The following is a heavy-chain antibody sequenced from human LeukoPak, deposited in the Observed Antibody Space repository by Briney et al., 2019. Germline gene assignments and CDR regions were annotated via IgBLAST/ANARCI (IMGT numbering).Heavy chain of an antibody. CDR2: IYYSGST. D-gene: IGHD2-21*01. J-gene: IGHJ4*02. CDR3: ARGRSKVSYCGGDCYPHFDY. CDR1: GGSISGSSYY. V-gene: IGHV4-39*07. Sequence: SETLSLTCTVSGGSISGSSYYWGWIRQPPGKGLEWIGSIYYSGSTYYNPSLKSRVTISVDTSKNQFSLKLSSVTAADTAVYYCARGRSKVSYCGGDCYPHFDYWGQGTLVTVSS.